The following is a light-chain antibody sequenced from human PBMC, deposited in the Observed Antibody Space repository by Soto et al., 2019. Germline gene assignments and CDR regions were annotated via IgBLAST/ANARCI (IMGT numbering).Light chain of an antibody. Sequence: EIVLTQSPGTLSLSPGERATLSCRASQSVSSNYLAWYRQKLGQAPRLLIYGASSRATCIQDRFSGSGSGTGFSLIFRRLGPGDCAVYYCQQYGSPPPRTFGQGTKLEIK. CDR1: QSVSSNY. CDR3: QQYGSPPPRT. J-gene: IGKJ2*01. V-gene: IGKV3-20*01. CDR2: GAS.